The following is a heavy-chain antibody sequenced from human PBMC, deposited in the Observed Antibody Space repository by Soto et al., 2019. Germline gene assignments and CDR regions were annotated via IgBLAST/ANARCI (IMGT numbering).Heavy chain of an antibody. V-gene: IGHV1-46*01. D-gene: IGHD2-2*01. Sequence: ASVKVSCKASGYTFTSYYMHWVRQAPGQGLEWMGIINPNGGSTSYAQKFQGRVTMTRDTSTSTVYMELSSLRSEDTAVYYCARDLVQSVVVMLGYGMDVWGQGTTVTVSS. CDR1: GYTFTSYY. J-gene: IGHJ6*02. CDR3: ARDLVQSVVVMLGYGMDV. CDR2: INPNGGST.